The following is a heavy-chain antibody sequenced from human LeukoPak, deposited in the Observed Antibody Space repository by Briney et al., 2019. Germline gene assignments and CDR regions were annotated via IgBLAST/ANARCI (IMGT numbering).Heavy chain of an antibody. CDR3: AKGSWIQLWLHWFDY. J-gene: IGHJ5*01. CDR1: GFTFSSYA. CDR2: ISGSGGST. Sequence: PGGSLRLSCAASGFTFSSYAMSWVRQAPGKGLEWVSAISGSGGSTYYADSVKGRFTISRDNSKNTLYLQMNSLRAEDTAVYYCAKGSWIQLWLHWFDYWGQGTLVTVSS. V-gene: IGHV3-23*01. D-gene: IGHD5-18*01.